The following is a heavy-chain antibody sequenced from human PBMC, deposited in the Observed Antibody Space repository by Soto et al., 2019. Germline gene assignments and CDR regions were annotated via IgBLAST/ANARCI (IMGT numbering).Heavy chain of an antibody. CDR3: GTVFEK. J-gene: IGHJ3*02. Sequence: EVQVVESGGGLVQPGGSLRLSCAASGFTFTNYWMHWVRQVPGEGLVWVSRIDNHGDGTSYADFVKGRFTLSRDNAKTTLYLQMKSRRVEDTAIYYCGTVFEKWGQGTVVSVSS. V-gene: IGHV3-74*01. CDR2: IDNHGDGT. CDR1: GFTFTNYW.